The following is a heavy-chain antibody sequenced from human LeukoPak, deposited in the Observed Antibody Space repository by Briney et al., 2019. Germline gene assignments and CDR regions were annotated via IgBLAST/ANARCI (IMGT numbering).Heavy chain of an antibody. CDR3: ARGKFRAAVHHNWFDP. CDR2: INHSGST. J-gene: IGHJ5*02. D-gene: IGHD6-13*01. Sequence: SETLSLTCAVYGGSFSGYYWSWFRQPPGKGLEWIGEINHSGSTNYNPSLKSRVTISVDTSKNQFSLKLSSVTAADTAVYYCARGKFRAAVHHNWFDPWGQGTLVTVSS. V-gene: IGHV4-34*01. CDR1: GGSFSGYY.